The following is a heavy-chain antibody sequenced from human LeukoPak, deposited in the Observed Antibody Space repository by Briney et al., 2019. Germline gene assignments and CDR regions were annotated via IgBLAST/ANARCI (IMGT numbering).Heavy chain of an antibody. CDR2: ITSRGEST. J-gene: IGHJ4*02. CDR3: ARDRPNYYGSDGHYYRRDGDY. D-gene: IGHD3-22*01. V-gene: IGHV3-23*01. Sequence: GGSLRLSCAASGFTFSIYAMSWVREAPGKGLQWVSSITSRGESTWYVDSVKGRFTITRDNSENTLYLQMHSLRAEDTAVYYCARDRPNYYGSDGHYYRRDGDYWGRGTLVSVSS. CDR1: GFTFSIYA.